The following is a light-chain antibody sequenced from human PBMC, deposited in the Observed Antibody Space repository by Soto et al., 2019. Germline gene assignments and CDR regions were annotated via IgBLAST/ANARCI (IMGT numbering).Light chain of an antibody. V-gene: IGLV2-14*02. J-gene: IGLJ2*01. CDR1: SSDVGTYNL. CDR2: EIS. CDR3: SSYTTSHTLV. Sequence: QSALTQPASVSGSPGQSITISCTGTSSDVGTYNLVSWYQQHPGNAPRLMIYEISNRPSGVSSRFSGSKSGNTASLTISGLQAEDESDYYCSSYTTSHTLVFGGGTKLTVL.